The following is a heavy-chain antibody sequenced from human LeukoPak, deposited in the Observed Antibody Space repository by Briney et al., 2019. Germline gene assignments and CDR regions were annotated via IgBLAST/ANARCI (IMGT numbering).Heavy chain of an antibody. Sequence: PSETLSLTCAVSGYSISSGYYWGWIRQPPGKGLEWIGEINHRGNTNYNPSLKSRVTISVDTSKNQFSLKLRSVTAADTAVYYCARVPESVGINYFDSWGQGTQVTVSS. CDR1: GYSISSGYY. J-gene: IGHJ4*02. D-gene: IGHD1-1*01. CDR3: ARVPESVGINYFDS. CDR2: INHRGNT. V-gene: IGHV4-38-2*01.